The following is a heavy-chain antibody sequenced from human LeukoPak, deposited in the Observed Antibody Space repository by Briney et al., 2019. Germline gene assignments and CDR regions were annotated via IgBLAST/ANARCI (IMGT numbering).Heavy chain of an antibody. CDR2: TYYMSKWYN. CDR1: VDSVSSNSAA. V-gene: IGHV6-1*01. Sequence: SQTLSLTCAISVDSVSSNSAAWNWVRQSPSRGLEWLGRTYYMSKWYNEYAESVKSPITITPDTSKNHFSLQLNSVTPEDTAVYYCARWHYSGRYFDLWGRGTLVTVSS. CDR3: ARWHYSGRYFDL. J-gene: IGHJ2*01. D-gene: IGHD2-21*01.